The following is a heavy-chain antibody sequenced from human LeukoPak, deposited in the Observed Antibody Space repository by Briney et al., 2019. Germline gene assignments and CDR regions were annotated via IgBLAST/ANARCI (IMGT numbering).Heavy chain of an antibody. D-gene: IGHD6-13*01. V-gene: IGHV4-34*01. CDR3: AAGDAFDI. Sequence: SETLSLTCAVYGGSFSGYYWSWIRQPPGKGLEWIGEINHSGSTNYNPSLKRRVTIKVDTSKNQFSLKLSSVTAADTAVYYCAAGDAFDIWGQGTMVTVSS. J-gene: IGHJ3*02. CDR1: GGSFSGYY. CDR2: INHSGST.